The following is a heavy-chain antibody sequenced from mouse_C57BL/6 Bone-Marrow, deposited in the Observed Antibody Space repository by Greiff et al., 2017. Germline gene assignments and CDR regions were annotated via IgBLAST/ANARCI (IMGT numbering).Heavy chain of an antibody. CDR2: IDPSDSYT. J-gene: IGHJ3*01. Sequence: QVQLQQPGAELVMPGASVKLSCKASGYTFTSYWMHWVKQRPGPGLEWIGEIDPSDSYTNYNQKFKGKSTLTVDKSSSTAYMQLSSLTSEDSAVYYCARFYYDCDGRFAYWGQGTLVTVSA. D-gene: IGHD2-4*01. CDR3: ARFYYDCDGRFAY. CDR1: GYTFTSYW. V-gene: IGHV1-69*01.